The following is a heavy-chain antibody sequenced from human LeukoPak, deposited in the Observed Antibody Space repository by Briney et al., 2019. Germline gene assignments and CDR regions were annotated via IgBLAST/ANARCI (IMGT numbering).Heavy chain of an antibody. CDR2: IYYSGST. D-gene: IGHD2-21*02. CDR3: ASNTARGVGAFDI. CDR1: GGSISSGGYY. Sequence: SQTLSLTCTVSGGSISSGGYYWSWIRQHPGKGLEWIGYIYYSGSTHYNPSLKSRVTISVDTSKNQFSLKLSSVTAADTAVYYCASNTARGVGAFDIWGQGTMVTVSS. J-gene: IGHJ3*02. V-gene: IGHV4-31*03.